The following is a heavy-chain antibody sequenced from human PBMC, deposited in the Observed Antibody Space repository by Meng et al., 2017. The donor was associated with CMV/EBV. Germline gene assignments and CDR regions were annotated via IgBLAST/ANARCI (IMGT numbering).Heavy chain of an antibody. CDR2: ISCDGSNK. J-gene: IGHJ6*02. CDR3: AKDSLVLNYYYYYGMDV. V-gene: IGHV3-30*04. Sequence: GESLKISCAASGFTFSSYAMHWVRQAPGKGLEWVAVISCDGSNKYYADSVKGRFTISRDNSKNTLYLQMNSLRAEDTAVYYCAKDSLVLNYYYYYGMDVWGQGTTVTVSS. CDR1: GFTFSSYA. D-gene: IGHD3-10*01.